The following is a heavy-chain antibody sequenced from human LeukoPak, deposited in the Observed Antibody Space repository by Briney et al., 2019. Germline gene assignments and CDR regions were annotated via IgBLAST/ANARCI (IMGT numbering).Heavy chain of an antibody. CDR3: TRRSSGPDY. J-gene: IGHJ4*02. V-gene: IGHV3-73*01. Sequence: GGSLKLSCAASGFTFSGSAMHWVRQASGKGLEWVGRIRSKANSYATAYAASVKGRFTISRDDSKNTAYLQMNSLKTEDTAVYYCTRRSSGPDYWGQGTLVTVSS. CDR2: IRSKANSYAT. D-gene: IGHD3-22*01. CDR1: GFTFSGSA.